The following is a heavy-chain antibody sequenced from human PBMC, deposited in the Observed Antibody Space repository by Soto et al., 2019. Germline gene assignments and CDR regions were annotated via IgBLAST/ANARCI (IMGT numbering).Heavy chain of an antibody. D-gene: IGHD4-17*01. Sequence: PSETLSVTCTVSGGSISSYYWSWSRQPPWKGLEWIGYIYYSGSTNYNPSLKSRVTISVDTSKNQFSLQLSSMTTADTAVYYCARGLFEFYGGDLDYWGQGILVTVSS. CDR2: IYYSGST. CDR1: GGSISSYY. CDR3: ARGLFEFYGGDLDY. V-gene: IGHV4-59*01. J-gene: IGHJ4*02.